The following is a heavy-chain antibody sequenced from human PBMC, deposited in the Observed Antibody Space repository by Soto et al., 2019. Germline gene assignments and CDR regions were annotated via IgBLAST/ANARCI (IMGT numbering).Heavy chain of an antibody. J-gene: IGHJ4*02. D-gene: IGHD6-19*01. CDR1: GYTFSGFY. CDR2: INPNSGGT. Sequence: ASVKVSCKASGYTFSGFYMHWVRQAPGQGLEWMGWINPNSGGTKSAEKFQGRVTMTRDTSISTAYMELSRLTSDDTAVYYCASAAVTGTAGLDFWGQGTQGTSPQ. CDR3: ASAAVTGTAGLDF. V-gene: IGHV1-2*02.